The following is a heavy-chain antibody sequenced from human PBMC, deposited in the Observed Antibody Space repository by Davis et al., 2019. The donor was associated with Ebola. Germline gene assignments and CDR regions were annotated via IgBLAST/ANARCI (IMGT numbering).Heavy chain of an antibody. V-gene: IGHV3-23*01. CDR1: GFTFSSYW. J-gene: IGHJ1*01. Sequence: PGGSLRLSCAASGFTFSSYWMSWVRQAPGKGLEWVSAISGSGGSTYYADSVKGRFTISRDNSKNTLYMQMNSLRAEDTAVYYCAKAWELHRDEYFQHWGQGTLVTVSS. D-gene: IGHD1-26*01. CDR3: AKAWELHRDEYFQH. CDR2: ISGSGGST.